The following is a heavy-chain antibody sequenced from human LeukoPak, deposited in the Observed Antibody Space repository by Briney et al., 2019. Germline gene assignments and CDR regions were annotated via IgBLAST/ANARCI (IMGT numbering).Heavy chain of an antibody. Sequence: GGSLRLSCAASGFTFSSYSMNWVRQAPGKGLEWVSSISSSSSYIYYADSVKGRFTISRDNAKNSLYLQMNSLRAEDTAVYYCARDGVSYYDSSGYYFDYWGQGTLVTVSS. V-gene: IGHV3-21*01. CDR3: ARDGVSYYDSSGYYFDY. J-gene: IGHJ4*02. D-gene: IGHD3-22*01. CDR2: ISSSSSYI. CDR1: GFTFSSYS.